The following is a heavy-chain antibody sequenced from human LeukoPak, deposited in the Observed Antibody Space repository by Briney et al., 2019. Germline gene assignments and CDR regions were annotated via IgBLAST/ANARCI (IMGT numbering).Heavy chain of an antibody. Sequence: SETLSLTCAVSGYSISSGYYWGWIRQPPGKGLEWIGSIYHSGSTYYNPSLKSRVTISVDTSKSQFSLKLSSVTAADTAVYYCARHPYDFWSGYKPFDPWGQGTQVTVSS. J-gene: IGHJ5*02. D-gene: IGHD3-3*01. CDR3: ARHPYDFWSGYKPFDP. CDR1: GYSISSGYY. V-gene: IGHV4-38-2*01. CDR2: IYHSGST.